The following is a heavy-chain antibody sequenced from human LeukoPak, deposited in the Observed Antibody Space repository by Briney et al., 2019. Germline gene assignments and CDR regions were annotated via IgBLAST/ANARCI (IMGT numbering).Heavy chain of an antibody. J-gene: IGHJ4*02. D-gene: IGHD3-10*01. CDR2: ISYDGSNK. CDR3: ARNKVSGTYYYPY. Sequence: GRSLRLSCAASGFTFSSYAMHWVRQAPGKGLEWVAVISYDGSNKYYADSVKGRFTISRDNSKNTLYLQMNSLRAEDTAVYYCARNKVSGTYYYPYWGQGTLVTVSS. CDR1: GFTFSSYA. V-gene: IGHV3-30-3*01.